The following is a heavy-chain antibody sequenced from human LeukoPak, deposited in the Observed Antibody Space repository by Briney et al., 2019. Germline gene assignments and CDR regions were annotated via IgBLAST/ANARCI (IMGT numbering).Heavy chain of an antibody. CDR2: IYYSGST. V-gene: IGHV4-39*01. Sequence: SETLSLTCTVSGDSISSSSYYWGWIRQPPGKGLEWIGSIYYSGSTCYNPSLKSRVTISVDTSKNQFSLKLSSVTAADTAVYYCARRGDSSGVDYWGQGTLVTVSS. J-gene: IGHJ4*02. D-gene: IGHD3-22*01. CDR1: GDSISSSSYY. CDR3: ARRGDSSGVDY.